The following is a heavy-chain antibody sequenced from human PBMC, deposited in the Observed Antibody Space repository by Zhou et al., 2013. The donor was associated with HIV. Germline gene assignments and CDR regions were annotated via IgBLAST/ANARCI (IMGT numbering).Heavy chain of an antibody. CDR1: GASISSSYYY. Sequence: QVQLQESGPGLVKPSETLSLTCTVSGASISSSYYYWGWIRQPPGKGLEWIGSFYYSGSTYYNPSLKSRVTISVDTSKNQFSLKLSSVTAADTAVYYCATPRVPGSNWYNDFWGQGTLVTVSS. CDR2: FYYSGST. CDR3: ATPRVPGSNWYNDF. V-gene: IGHV4-39*01. J-gene: IGHJ4*02. D-gene: IGHD6-13*01.